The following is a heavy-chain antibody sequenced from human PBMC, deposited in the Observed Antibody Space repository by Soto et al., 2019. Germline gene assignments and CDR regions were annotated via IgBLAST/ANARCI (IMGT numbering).Heavy chain of an antibody. CDR3: GREYCSGGSCYSADY. J-gene: IGHJ4*02. Sequence: VQLAQSGGEEKRPGASVKVSCKASGYTFTDFGISWVRQAPGQGLEWMGWISSDNDNTIYAQKFQGRVNMTADTSTSTAYMELRGLTSDDTAMYYCGREYCSGGSCYSADYWGQGTLVTVSS. D-gene: IGHD2-15*01. CDR2: ISSDNDNT. V-gene: IGHV1-18*01. CDR1: GYTFTDFG.